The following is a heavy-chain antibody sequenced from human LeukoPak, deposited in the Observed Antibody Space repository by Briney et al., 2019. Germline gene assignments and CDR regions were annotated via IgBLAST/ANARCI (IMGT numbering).Heavy chain of an antibody. CDR2: ISYDGSNK. Sequence: GGSLRLSCAASGFTFSTYTMHWVRQAPGKGLEWVAVISYDGSNKYYAGSVKGRFTISRDNSKNTLYLQMNSLRAEDTAVYYCARDPWEDLHYYYGMDVWGQGTTVTVSS. CDR3: ARDPWEDLHYYYGMDV. J-gene: IGHJ6*02. V-gene: IGHV3-30-3*01. CDR1: GFTFSTYT. D-gene: IGHD1-26*01.